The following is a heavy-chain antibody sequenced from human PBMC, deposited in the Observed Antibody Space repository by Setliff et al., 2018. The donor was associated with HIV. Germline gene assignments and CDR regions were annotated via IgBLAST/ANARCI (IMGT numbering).Heavy chain of an antibody. CDR1: EISFNNYY. CDR2: IKSKADGGTT. Sequence: AGGSLRLSCTSSEISFNNYYMTWVRQAPGRGLEWVGRIKSKADGGTTDYAATVKGRFTISRDDSKRMVYLEMNSLTSEDTAVYFCTRSYYHWGQGTRVTVSS. CDR3: TRSYYH. J-gene: IGHJ4*02. V-gene: IGHV3-15*01. D-gene: IGHD3-10*01.